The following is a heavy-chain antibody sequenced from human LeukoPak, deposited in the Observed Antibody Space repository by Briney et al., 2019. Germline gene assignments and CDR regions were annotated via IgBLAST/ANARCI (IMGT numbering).Heavy chain of an antibody. J-gene: IGHJ3*01. CDR1: GYTFTGYY. D-gene: IGHD1-20*01. V-gene: IGHV7-4-1*02. CDR2: INTDTGNP. CDR3: ARAGLTGSKVVFDV. Sequence: ASVKVSCKASGYTFTGYYMHWVRQAPGQGLEWMGWINTDTGNPTYAQGFTGHYVFSLDTSVSTAYLQIISLKAEDTAVYYCARAGLTGSKVVFDVWGQGTMVTVSS.